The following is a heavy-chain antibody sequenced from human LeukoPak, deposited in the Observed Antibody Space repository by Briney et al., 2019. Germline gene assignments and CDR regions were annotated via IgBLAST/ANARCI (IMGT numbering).Heavy chain of an antibody. Sequence: SVKVSCKASGGTFSSYAISWVRQAPGQGLEWMGGIIPIFGTANYAQKFQGRVTITTDESTSTAYMELSSLRAEDTAVYYCARVAELLWFGESHFDYWGQGTLVTVSS. J-gene: IGHJ4*02. CDR3: ARVAELLWFGESHFDY. V-gene: IGHV1-69*05. D-gene: IGHD3-10*01. CDR2: IIPIFGTA. CDR1: GGTFSSYA.